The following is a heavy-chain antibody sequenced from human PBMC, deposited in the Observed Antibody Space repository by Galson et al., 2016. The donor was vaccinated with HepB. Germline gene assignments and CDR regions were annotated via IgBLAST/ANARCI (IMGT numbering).Heavy chain of an antibody. D-gene: IGHD2-2*02. CDR3: ARHCYSTSCYISNGDV. CDR1: GYTFTSYG. V-gene: IGHV1-18*01. J-gene: IGHJ6*02. CDR2: ISGYNGNT. Sequence: SVKVSCKASGYTFTSYGISWVRQAPGQGLEWMGWISGYNGNTNYAQKFQGRITMTTDTSTNTAYMELRSLRSDDTAVFYCARHCYSTSCYISNGDVWGQGTTVTVSS.